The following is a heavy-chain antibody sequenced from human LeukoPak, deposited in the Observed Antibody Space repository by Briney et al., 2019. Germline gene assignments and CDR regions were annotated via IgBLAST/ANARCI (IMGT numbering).Heavy chain of an antibody. J-gene: IGHJ4*02. CDR2: IRSKANNNAT. D-gene: IGHD2-15*01. Sequence: GGSLRLSCAASGFTFSGSVMHWVRQASGKGLEWVGRIRSKANNNATAYSAAVKDRFTISRDDSKNTVYLQMNSLKTEDTAVYYCSVNYCSGGSCYMLWGQGTLVTVSS. CDR1: GFTFSGSV. V-gene: IGHV3-73*01. CDR3: SVNYCSGGSCYML.